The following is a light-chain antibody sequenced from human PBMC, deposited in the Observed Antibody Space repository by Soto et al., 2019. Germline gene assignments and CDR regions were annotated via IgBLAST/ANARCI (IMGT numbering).Light chain of an antibody. J-gene: IGLJ1*01. CDR2: EVS. CDR3: NSYTSTYTGV. CDR1: SSDVGGYNY. Sequence: QSALTQPASVSGSPGQPITISCPGTSSDVGGYNYVSWYQQHPGKAPKLMIYEVSNRPSGVSNRFPGSKSGNTASLTISGLQAEDEADYYCNSYTSTYTGVFGTGTKLTVL. V-gene: IGLV2-14*01.